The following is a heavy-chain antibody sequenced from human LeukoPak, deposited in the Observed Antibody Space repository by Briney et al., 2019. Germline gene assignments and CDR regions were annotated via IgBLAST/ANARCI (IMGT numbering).Heavy chain of an antibody. Sequence: GGSLRLSCAASGFTFSSYEMNWVRQAPGKGLEWVSYISSSGSTIYYADSVKGRFTISRDNAKNSLYLQMNSLRAEDTAVYYCARARRQLKDYYYYYYMDVWGKGTTVTISS. D-gene: IGHD2-2*01. CDR3: ARARRQLKDYYYYYYMDV. J-gene: IGHJ6*03. CDR2: ISSSGSTI. V-gene: IGHV3-48*03. CDR1: GFTFSSYE.